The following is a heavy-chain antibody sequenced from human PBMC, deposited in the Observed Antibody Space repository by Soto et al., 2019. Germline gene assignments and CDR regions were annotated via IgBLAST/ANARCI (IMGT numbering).Heavy chain of an antibody. D-gene: IGHD3-22*01. Sequence: GGSLRLSCAASGFTFSSYAMHWVRQAQGKELEWVAVISYDGSNKYYADSVKGRFTISRDNSKNTLYLQMNSLRAEVTAVYYCARSLYYYDSSGSWGQGTLVTVSS. V-gene: IGHV3-30-3*01. CDR1: GFTFSSYA. J-gene: IGHJ5*02. CDR2: ISYDGSNK. CDR3: ARSLYYYDSSGS.